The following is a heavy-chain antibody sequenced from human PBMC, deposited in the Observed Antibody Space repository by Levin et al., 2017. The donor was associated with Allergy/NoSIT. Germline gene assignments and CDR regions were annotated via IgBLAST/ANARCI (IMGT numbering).Heavy chain of an antibody. D-gene: IGHD2-2*01. CDR2: IWYDGSHQ. J-gene: IGHJ4*02. CDR1: GFTFSRYG. V-gene: IGHV3-33*01. CDR3: ARDEDQFPLDY. Sequence: GGSLRLSCAASGFTFSRYGMNWVRQAPGKGLEWVAIIWYDGSHQYYADSVKGRFTISRDNSKNTLYLQMNSLRAEDTAVYYCARDEDQFPLDYWGQGTLVTVSS.